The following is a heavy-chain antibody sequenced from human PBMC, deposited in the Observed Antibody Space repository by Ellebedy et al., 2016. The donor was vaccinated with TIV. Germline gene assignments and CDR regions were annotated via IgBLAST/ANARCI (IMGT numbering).Heavy chain of an antibody. Sequence: GESLKISCAASGFTFSSYEMNWVRQAPGKGLEWVSYISSSGSTRYYADSVKGRFTISSDNAKNSLYLQMNSLRAEDTAVYYCVRVGYSYGYLADYWGQGTLVTVSS. CDR3: VRVGYSYGYLADY. J-gene: IGHJ4*02. CDR2: ISSSGSTR. CDR1: GFTFSSYE. D-gene: IGHD5-18*01. V-gene: IGHV3-48*03.